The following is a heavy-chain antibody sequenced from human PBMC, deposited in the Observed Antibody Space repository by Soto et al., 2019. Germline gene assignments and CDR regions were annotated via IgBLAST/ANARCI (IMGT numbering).Heavy chain of an antibody. CDR2: MNPNSGNT. V-gene: IGHV1-8*01. Sequence: GASVKVSCKASGYTFTSYDINWVRQATGQGLEWMGWMNPNSGNTGYAQKFQGRVTMTRNTSISTAYMELSSLRSEDTAVYYCARGLYYDILTGYYSAEYYFDYWGQGTLVTSP. J-gene: IGHJ4*02. CDR3: ARGLYYDILTGYYSAEYYFDY. CDR1: GYTFTSYD. D-gene: IGHD3-9*01.